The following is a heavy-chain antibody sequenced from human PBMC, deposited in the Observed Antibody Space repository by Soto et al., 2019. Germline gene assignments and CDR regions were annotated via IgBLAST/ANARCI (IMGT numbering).Heavy chain of an antibody. Sequence: QVQLVKSGAEVKKPGASVKVSCKAVGYTFIIYGISWGRQAPGQGLEWMGWISDYNGNTYYEKGFQGRVNMTTDTSTRTAYMELKSLRSDDTAVYYCAREGYYSGSGSYSPPRYYGMDVWGQGTTVTVSS. J-gene: IGHJ6*02. V-gene: IGHV1-18*01. D-gene: IGHD3-10*01. CDR2: ISDYNGNT. CDR1: GYTFIIYG. CDR3: AREGYYSGSGSYSPPRYYGMDV.